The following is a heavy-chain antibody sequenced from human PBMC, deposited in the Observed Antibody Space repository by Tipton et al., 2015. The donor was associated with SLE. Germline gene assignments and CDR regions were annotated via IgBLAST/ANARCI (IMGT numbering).Heavy chain of an antibody. V-gene: IGHV4-30-4*01. Sequence: TLSLTCTVSGGSISSGDYYWSWIRQPPGKGLEWIGYIYYSGGTYYNPSLKSRVTISVDTSKNQFSLKLSSVTAVDTAVYYCARDRRLELHAFEIWGQGTMVTVSA. CDR2: IYYSGGT. D-gene: IGHD5-24*01. J-gene: IGHJ3*02. CDR1: GGSISSGDYY. CDR3: ARDRRLELHAFEI.